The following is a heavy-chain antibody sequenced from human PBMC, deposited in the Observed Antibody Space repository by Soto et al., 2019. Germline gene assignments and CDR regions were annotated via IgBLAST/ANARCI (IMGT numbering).Heavy chain of an antibody. CDR2: IYSGGST. V-gene: IGHV3-53*02. D-gene: IGHD6-13*01. CDR1: GFTVSNNY. CDR3: ATYSSLDY. J-gene: IGHJ4*02. Sequence: EVQLVETGVGLIQPGVSLRLSCAASGFTVSNNYMSWVRQAPGKWLEWVSLIYSGGSTYYADSVKGRFTISRDNSKNTHYLQMNSLRAEHRSVYYCATYSSLDYGGQGTLVTVSS.